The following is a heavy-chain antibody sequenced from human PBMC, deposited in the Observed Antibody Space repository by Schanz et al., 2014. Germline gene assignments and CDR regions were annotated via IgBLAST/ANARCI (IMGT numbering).Heavy chain of an antibody. J-gene: IGHJ4*02. CDR1: GITFSSHS. CDR2: ITYNGGTI. V-gene: IGHV3-48*01. D-gene: IGHD5-18*01. CDR3: AKDAENTAMITDYFDY. Sequence: EVHLVESGGGLVQPGGSLRLSCAASGITFSSHSFNWVRQAPGKGLEWISYITYNGGTIYYADSVKGRFTISRDNAKNSLYLEMNSLRADDTALYYCAKDAENTAMITDYFDYWGQGTLVTVSS.